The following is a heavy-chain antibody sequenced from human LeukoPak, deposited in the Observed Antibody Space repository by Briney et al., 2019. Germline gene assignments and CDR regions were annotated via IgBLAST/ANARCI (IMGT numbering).Heavy chain of an antibody. D-gene: IGHD6-6*01. Sequence: SETLSLTCTVSGGSISSSTYYWGWFRQPPGKGLEWIGTIYYSGTTFYNPSLKSRVTISVDTSKNQFSLRLSSVTATDTTVYYCARLLREQLVDYWGQGTLVTVSS. CDR1: GGSISSSTYY. CDR3: ARLLREQLVDY. CDR2: IYYSGTT. J-gene: IGHJ4*02. V-gene: IGHV4-39*01.